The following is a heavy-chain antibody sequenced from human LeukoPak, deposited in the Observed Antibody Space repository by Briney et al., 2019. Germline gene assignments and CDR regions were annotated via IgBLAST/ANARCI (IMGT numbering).Heavy chain of an antibody. V-gene: IGHV4-4*07. CDR2: IYTSGST. CDR1: GGSISSYY. CDR3: TRGDTSSWLFDH. D-gene: IGHD6-13*01. Sequence: SETLSLTCTVSGGSISSYYWSWIRQPAGKGLEWIGRIYTSGSTNYNPSLKSRVTMSVDTSKNQFSLKLSSVTAADTAVYFCTRGDTSSWLFDHWGQGALVTVSP. J-gene: IGHJ4*02.